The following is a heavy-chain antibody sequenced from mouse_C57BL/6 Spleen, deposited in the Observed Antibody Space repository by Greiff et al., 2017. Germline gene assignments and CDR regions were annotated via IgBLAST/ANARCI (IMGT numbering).Heavy chain of an antibody. CDR1: GYTFTNYW. V-gene: IGHV1-63*01. CDR3: ARGGPGGYYYGSSYYFDY. J-gene: IGHJ2*01. CDR2: IYPGGGYT. D-gene: IGHD1-1*01. Sequence: QVQLQQSGAELVRPGTSVKMSCKASGYTFTNYWIGWAKQRPGHGLEWIGDIYPGGGYTNYNEKFKGKATLTADKSSSTAYMQFSSLTSEDSAIYYCARGGPGGYYYGSSYYFDYWGQGTTLSVSS.